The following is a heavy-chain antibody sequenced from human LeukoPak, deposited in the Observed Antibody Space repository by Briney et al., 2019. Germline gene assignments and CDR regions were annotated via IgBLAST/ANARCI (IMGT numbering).Heavy chain of an antibody. CDR3: ARDRYSSSWYSSEGFDY. CDR2: IYTSGST. Sequence: SETLSLTCTVSGGSISSYYWSWIRQPAGKGLEWIGRIYTSGSTNYNPSLKSRVTMSVDTSKNQFSLKLSSVTAADTAVYYCARDRYSSSWYSSEGFDYWGQGTPVTVSS. D-gene: IGHD6-13*01. J-gene: IGHJ4*02. V-gene: IGHV4-4*07. CDR1: GGSISSYY.